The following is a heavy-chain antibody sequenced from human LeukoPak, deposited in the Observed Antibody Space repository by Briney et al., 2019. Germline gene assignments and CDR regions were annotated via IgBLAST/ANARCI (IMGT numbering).Heavy chain of an antibody. D-gene: IGHD3-22*01. Sequence: GGSLRFSCAASGFIVSDSYMNWVRQASGKGLEWVSVMHSDGRTFYADSVKDRFTISRDKSKNMLYLQMDSLRAEDTAVYYCARDPDDRSGLDAFETWGQGTQVIVS. CDR2: MHSDGRT. V-gene: IGHV3-53*01. J-gene: IGHJ3*02. CDR1: GFIVSDSY. CDR3: ARDPDDRSGLDAFET.